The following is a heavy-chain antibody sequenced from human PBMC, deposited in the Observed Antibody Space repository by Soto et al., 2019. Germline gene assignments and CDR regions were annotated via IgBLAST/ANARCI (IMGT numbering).Heavy chain of an antibody. Sequence: GESLKISCKGSGYSFTSHWIAWVRQMPGKGLEWMGIIYPGDSDTRYSLSFQGQVTISADKTITTAYLQCTSLKASDTAMYYCARLAYGSGPFYYNGLDVWGQGTTVTVSS. D-gene: IGHD3-10*01. V-gene: IGHV5-51*01. CDR1: GYSFTSHW. CDR2: IYPGDSDT. CDR3: ARLAYGSGPFYYNGLDV. J-gene: IGHJ6*02.